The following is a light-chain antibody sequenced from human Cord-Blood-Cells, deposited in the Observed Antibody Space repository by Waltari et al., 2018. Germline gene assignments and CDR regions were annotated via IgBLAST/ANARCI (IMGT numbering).Light chain of an antibody. V-gene: IGKV1-39*01. CDR1: QSISSY. J-gene: IGKJ2*01. CDR3: QQSYSTPYT. Sequence: DIQMTQPLSSLSASVGDRVTITCRASQSISSYLNWYQQKPGKAPKLLIYAASSLQSGVPSRFSGSGSGTDFTLTISSLQPEDCATYYCQQSYSTPYTFGQGTKLEIK. CDR2: AAS.